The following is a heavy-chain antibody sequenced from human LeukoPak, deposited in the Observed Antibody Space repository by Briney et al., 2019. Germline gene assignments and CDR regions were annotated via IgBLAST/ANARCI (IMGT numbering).Heavy chain of an antibody. CDR1: GFTFSGST. J-gene: IGHJ6*02. CDR2: IRSKANNYAT. D-gene: IGHD1-26*01. V-gene: IGHV3-73*01. Sequence: GGSLRLSCAASGFTFSGSTMHWVRQASGKGLEWVGRIRSKANNYATAYATSVKGRFTLSRDYSKNTAYLQMNSLKTEDTAVYYCIRGAASGSYYGFDVWGQGATVTVSS. CDR3: IRGAASGSYYGFDV.